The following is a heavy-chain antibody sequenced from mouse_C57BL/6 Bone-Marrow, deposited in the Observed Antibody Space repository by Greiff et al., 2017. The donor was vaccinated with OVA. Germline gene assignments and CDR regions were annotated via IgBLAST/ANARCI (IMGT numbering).Heavy chain of an antibody. CDR1: GYTFTSYW. D-gene: IGHD1-1*01. J-gene: IGHJ1*03. CDR2: IYPGSGST. Sequence: VQLQQPGAELVKPGASVKMSCKASGYTFTSYWITWVKQRPGQGLEWIGDIYPGSGSTNYNEKFKSKATLTVDTSSSTAYMQLSSLTSGDSAVYYCARRYYGSSYWYFDVWGTGTTVTVSS. V-gene: IGHV1-55*01. CDR3: ARRYYGSSYWYFDV.